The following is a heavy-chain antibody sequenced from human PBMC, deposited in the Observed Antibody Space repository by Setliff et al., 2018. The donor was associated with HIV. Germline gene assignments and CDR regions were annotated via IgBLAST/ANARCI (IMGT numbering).Heavy chain of an antibody. Sequence: PGGSLRLSCAASGFTFSSSAMSWVRQAPGKGLEWVSLIQSSGITYYADSVKGRFTISRDNSNNTLSLQMSSLRAEDTALYYCAKGRLDWLSGVAFDIWGQGTMVTVSS. CDR3: AKGRLDWLSGVAFDI. CDR1: GFTFSSSA. J-gene: IGHJ3*02. D-gene: IGHD3-9*01. CDR2: IQSSGIT. V-gene: IGHV3-23*01.